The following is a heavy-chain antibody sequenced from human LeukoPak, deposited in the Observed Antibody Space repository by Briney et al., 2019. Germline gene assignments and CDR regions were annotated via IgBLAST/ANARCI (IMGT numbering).Heavy chain of an antibody. CDR3: ARVPPPLDSIGADS. V-gene: IGHV4-59*01. CDR2: IYYTGST. J-gene: IGHJ5*01. D-gene: IGHD3-10*01. CDR1: GGSISPYY. Sequence: PSETLSLTCTVSGGSISPYYWTWIRQPPGKGLESIGYIYYTGSTNHSPSLKSRVTISLDTSRSQFSLKLSSVTAADTAVYYCARVPPPLDSIGADSWGHGTLVTVSS.